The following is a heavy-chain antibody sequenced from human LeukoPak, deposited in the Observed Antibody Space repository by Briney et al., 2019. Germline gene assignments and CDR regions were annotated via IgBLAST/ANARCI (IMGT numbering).Heavy chain of an antibody. Sequence: SVKVFCKASGGTFSSYAISWVRQAPAQGLEWMGGLLPHCGNAHYAQKFQGRVTITADESTSTAYMELSSLRSEDTAVYCCARPYKYYDILTGPRHYYYYGMDVWGQGTTVTVSS. CDR3: ARPYKYYDILTGPRHYYYYGMDV. CDR2: LLPHCGNA. CDR1: GGTFSSYA. J-gene: IGHJ6*02. D-gene: IGHD3-9*01. V-gene: IGHV1-69*01.